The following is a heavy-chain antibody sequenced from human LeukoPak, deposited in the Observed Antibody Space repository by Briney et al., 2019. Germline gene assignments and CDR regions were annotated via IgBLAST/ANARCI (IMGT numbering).Heavy chain of an antibody. J-gene: IGHJ6*03. CDR1: GGSISSSSYY. D-gene: IGHD2-2*02. CDR3: ARVGSGCSSTSCYSAYYYYYMDV. Sequence: PSETLSLTCTVSGGSISSSSYYWGWIRHPPGKGLEWIGSIYYSGSTYYNPSLKSRVTISVDTSKNQFSLKLSSVTAADTAVYYCARVGSGCSSTSCYSAYYYYYMDVWGKGTTVTVSS. V-gene: IGHV4-39*01. CDR2: IYYSGST.